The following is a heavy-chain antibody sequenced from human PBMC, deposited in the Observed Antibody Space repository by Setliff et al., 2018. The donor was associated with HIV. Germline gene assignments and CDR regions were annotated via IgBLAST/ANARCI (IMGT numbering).Heavy chain of an antibody. D-gene: IGHD5-12*01. V-gene: IGHV3-20*04. J-gene: IGHJ4*02. CDR3: ARDPPGSGFHLDY. Sequence: GGSLRLSCAASGFTFNDYGMTWVRQAPGKGLEWVSGINWNGGTTGYADSVRGRFTISRDNSKNTMYLQMNTLRVEDTAVYYCARDPPGSGFHLDYWGQGTPVTVSS. CDR1: GFTFNDYG. CDR2: INWNGGTT.